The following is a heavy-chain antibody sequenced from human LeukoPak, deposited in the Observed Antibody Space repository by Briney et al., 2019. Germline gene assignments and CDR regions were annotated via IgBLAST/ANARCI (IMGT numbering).Heavy chain of an antibody. V-gene: IGHV4-4*02. D-gene: IGHD3-16*01. Sequence: SGTLSLTCTVSGGSISSSKWWSWVRQPPGKGLEWIGEINHGGSTNFNPSLKSRVTISVDKSKNQFSLKLSSVTAADTAVYYCARHYGPWGQGTLVTVSS. J-gene: IGHJ5*02. CDR3: ARHYGP. CDR2: INHGGST. CDR1: GGSISSSKW.